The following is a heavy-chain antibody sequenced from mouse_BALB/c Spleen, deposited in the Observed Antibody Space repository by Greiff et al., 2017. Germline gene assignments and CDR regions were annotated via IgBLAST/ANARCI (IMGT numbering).Heavy chain of an antibody. Sequence: DVMLVESGGGLVQPGGSLKLSCAASGFTFSSYGMSWVRQTPDKRLELVATINSNGGSTYYPDSVKGRFTISRDNAKNTLYLQMSSLKSEDTAMYYCARGRDYDYDVFAYWGQGTLVTVSA. D-gene: IGHD2-4*01. CDR2: INSNGGST. CDR3: ARGRDYDYDVFAY. V-gene: IGHV5-6-3*01. J-gene: IGHJ3*01. CDR1: GFTFSSYG.